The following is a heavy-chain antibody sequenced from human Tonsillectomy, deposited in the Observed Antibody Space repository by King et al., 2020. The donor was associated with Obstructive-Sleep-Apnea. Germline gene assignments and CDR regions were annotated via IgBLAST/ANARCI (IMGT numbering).Heavy chain of an antibody. Sequence: QLQESGPGLVKPSETLSLTCTVSGGSISSSSYYWGWIRQPPGKGLEWIGSIYYGGSTYYNPSLKSRVTISVAPSKNQFSLKLSSVTAADTAVYYCARNTHWFDPWGQGTLVTVSS. J-gene: IGHJ5*02. V-gene: IGHV4-39*07. CDR2: IYYGGST. CDR1: GGSISSSSYY. D-gene: IGHD2-15*01. CDR3: ARNTHWFDP.